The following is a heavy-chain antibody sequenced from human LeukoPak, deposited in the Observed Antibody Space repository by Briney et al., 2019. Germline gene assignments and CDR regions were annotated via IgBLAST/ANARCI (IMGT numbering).Heavy chain of an antibody. J-gene: IGHJ4*02. CDR3: AKDAQRGFDYSNSLEY. D-gene: IGHD4-11*01. CDR2: IWSDGSNQ. Sequence: GGSLRLSCAASKFTFSHYGMHWVRQAPGQGLQWVAVIWSDGSNQYYADSVKGRFTISRDNSNNMVYLQMNSLRADDTGVYYCAKDAQRGFDYSNSLEYWGQGALVTVSS. V-gene: IGHV3-33*06. CDR1: KFTFSHYG.